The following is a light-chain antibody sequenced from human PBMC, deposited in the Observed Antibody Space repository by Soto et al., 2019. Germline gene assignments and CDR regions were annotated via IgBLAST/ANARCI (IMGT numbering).Light chain of an antibody. J-gene: IGKJ2*01. CDR1: QSISRC. V-gene: IGKV1-5*01. CDR3: QQYNSYSYT. Sequence: DIQITQSPSTLSASVGDRVTISCRASQSISRCLAWYQQKPGKAPNLLIYAASHLQSGVPSRFSGSGSGTEFTLTISSLQPDDFATYYCQQYNSYSYTFGQGTRLEIK. CDR2: AAS.